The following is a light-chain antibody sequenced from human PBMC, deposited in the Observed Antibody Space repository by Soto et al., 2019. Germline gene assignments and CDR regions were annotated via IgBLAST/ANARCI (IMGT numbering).Light chain of an antibody. Sequence: DIQMTQAPSTLSASVGDTVTITCRASQTISGWLAWYQQRPGKAPNLLIFDASTLESGVPSRFSGSGSETDFTLTISSLQPEDFATYYCQHYNTYPWTFGQGTKVDIK. V-gene: IGKV1-5*01. CDR1: QTISGW. CDR3: QHYNTYPWT. J-gene: IGKJ1*01. CDR2: DAS.